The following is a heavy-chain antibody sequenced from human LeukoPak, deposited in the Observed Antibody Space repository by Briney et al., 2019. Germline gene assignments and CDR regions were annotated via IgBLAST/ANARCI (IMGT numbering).Heavy chain of an antibody. CDR1: GGSITRGLYS. CDR3: ARNANGVCDY. Sequence: NPSETLSLTCTVSGGSITRGLYSWGWIRQPPGKGLEWIGTIYYSGSNARNPSLKSRVTMSLGTSKNQFSLNLTSVTAADTALYYCARNANGVCDYWGQGTLVSVSS. D-gene: IGHD2-8*01. V-gene: IGHV4-39*01. J-gene: IGHJ4*02. CDR2: IYYSGSN.